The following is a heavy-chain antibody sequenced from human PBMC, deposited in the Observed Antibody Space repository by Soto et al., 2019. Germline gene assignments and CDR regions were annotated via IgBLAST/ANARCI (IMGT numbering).Heavy chain of an antibody. D-gene: IGHD3-10*01. CDR1: GGTFSSYA. V-gene: IGHV1-69*13. CDR2: IIPIFGTA. Sequence: SVKVSCKASGGTFSSYAISWVRQAPGQGLEWMGGIIPIFGTANYAQKFQGRVTLTAEESTSTAYMEMSSLRSEDTAVYFCARNQYGPGIPAYWGQGTLVTVSS. J-gene: IGHJ4*02. CDR3: ARNQYGPGIPAY.